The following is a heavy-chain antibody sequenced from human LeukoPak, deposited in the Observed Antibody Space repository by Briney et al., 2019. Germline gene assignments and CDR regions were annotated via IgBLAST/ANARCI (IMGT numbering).Heavy chain of an antibody. V-gene: IGHV3-74*01. J-gene: IGHJ3*02. CDR1: GFSFSNSW. CDR2: IDRDGGSE. CDR3: AKTFHDYVWGSLDAFHI. D-gene: IGHD3-16*01. Sequence: PGGSLRLSCVASGFSFSNSWMHWVRQAPGRGLVWVSRIDRDGGSETYADSVKGRFAISRDNAKNTLYLQTNSLRAEDTAVYYCAKTFHDYVWGSLDAFHIWGQGTMVTVSS.